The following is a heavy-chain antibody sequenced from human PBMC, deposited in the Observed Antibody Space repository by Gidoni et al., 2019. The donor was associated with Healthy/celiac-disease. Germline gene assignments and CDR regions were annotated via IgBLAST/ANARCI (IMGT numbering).Heavy chain of an antibody. V-gene: IGHV3-15*01. D-gene: IGHD2-8*01. J-gene: IGHJ4*02. CDR3: TTGVPGRRAGVNKY. Sequence: EVQLVESGGGLVKPGGSLRLSCAASGFTFSNAWMSWVRQAPGKGLEWVGRIKSKTDGGTTDYAAPVKGRFTISRDDSKNTLYLQMNSLKTEDTAVYYCTTGVPGRRAGVNKYWGQGTLVTVSS. CDR2: IKSKTDGGTT. CDR1: GFTFSNAW.